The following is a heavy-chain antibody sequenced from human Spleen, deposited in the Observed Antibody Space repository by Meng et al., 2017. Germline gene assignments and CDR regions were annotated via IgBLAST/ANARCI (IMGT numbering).Heavy chain of an antibody. J-gene: IGHJ4*02. CDR3: ARRRGHSSSWPFDY. D-gene: IGHD6-13*01. Sequence: VTLQQWGAGLLKPSETLSLPCAVYGGSFSGYYWSWIRQPPGKGLEWIGEINHSGSTNYNPSLKSRVTISVDTSKNQFSLKLSSVTAADTAVYYCARRRGHSSSWPFDYWGQGTLVTVSS. CDR1: GGSFSGYY. V-gene: IGHV4-34*01. CDR2: INHSGST.